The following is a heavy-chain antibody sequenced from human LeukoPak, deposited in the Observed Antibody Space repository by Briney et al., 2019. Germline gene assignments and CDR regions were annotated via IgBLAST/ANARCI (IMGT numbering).Heavy chain of an antibody. J-gene: IGHJ6*03. CDR2: INWNGGST. CDR1: GFTFDDYG. CDR3: ARAIGTTGTTYYYYYMDV. Sequence: PGGSLRLPCAASGFTFDDYGMSWVRQAPGKGLEWVSGINWNGGSTGYADSVKGRFTISRDNAKNSLYLQMNSLRAEDTALYYCARAIGTTGTTYYYYYMDVWGKGTTVTVSS. V-gene: IGHV3-20*04. D-gene: IGHD1-1*01.